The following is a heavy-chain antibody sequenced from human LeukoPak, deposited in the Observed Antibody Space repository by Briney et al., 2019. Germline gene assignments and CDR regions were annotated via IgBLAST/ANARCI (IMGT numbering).Heavy chain of an antibody. Sequence: GASVKVSCKASGYTLTRYAINWLRQAPGQGLEWMGWINTNTGNPTYAQGFTGRFDFSLDTSVSTAYLQIFSLNVEDTAVYYCTRDTFTDGSSTFDIWGQGTMVTVSS. CDR1: GYTLTRYA. CDR2: INTNTGNP. CDR3: TRDTFTDGSSTFDI. V-gene: IGHV7-4-1*01. D-gene: IGHD3-16*01. J-gene: IGHJ3*02.